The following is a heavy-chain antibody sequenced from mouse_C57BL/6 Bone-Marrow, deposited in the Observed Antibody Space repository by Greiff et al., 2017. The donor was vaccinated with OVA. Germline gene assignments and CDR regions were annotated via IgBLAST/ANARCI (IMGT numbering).Heavy chain of an antibody. D-gene: IGHD2-1*01. Sequence: VQLQQSGAELVRPGASVKLSCTASGFNIQDDYMHWVKQRPEQGLEWIGWIDPENGDTEYASKFQGKATITADTSSNTAYLQLSSLTSEDTAVYYCTTFYYGNYGWYFDVWGTGTTVTVSS. CDR1: GFNIQDDY. CDR2: IDPENGDT. V-gene: IGHV14-4*01. J-gene: IGHJ1*03. CDR3: TTFYYGNYGWYFDV.